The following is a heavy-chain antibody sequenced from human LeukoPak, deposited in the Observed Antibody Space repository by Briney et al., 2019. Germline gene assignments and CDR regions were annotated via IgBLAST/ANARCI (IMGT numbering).Heavy chain of an antibody. V-gene: IGHV3-21*01. CDR1: GFTFSSYS. CDR3: ARHGRGSYSWFDP. D-gene: IGHD1-26*01. J-gene: IGHJ5*02. Sequence: GGSLRLSCAASGFTFSSYSMNWVRQAPGKGLEWVSSISSSSSYIYYADSVKGRFTISRDNAKNSLYLQMNSLRAEDTAVYYCARHGRGSYSWFDPWGQGTLVTVSS. CDR2: ISSSSSYI.